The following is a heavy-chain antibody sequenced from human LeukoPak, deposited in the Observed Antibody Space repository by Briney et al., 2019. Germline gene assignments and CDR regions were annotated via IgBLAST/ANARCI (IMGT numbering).Heavy chain of an antibody. D-gene: IGHD3-22*01. CDR3: ARIKREHDSSGYYYFDY. CDR1: GYTFTSYA. V-gene: IGHV7-4-1*02. CDR2: INTNTGNP. Sequence: ASVKVSCKASGYTFTSYAMNWVRQAPGQGLEWMGWINTNTGNPTYAQGFTGRFVFSLDTSVSTAYLQISSLKASDTAMYYCARIKREHDSSGYYYFDYWGQGTLVTVSS. J-gene: IGHJ4*02.